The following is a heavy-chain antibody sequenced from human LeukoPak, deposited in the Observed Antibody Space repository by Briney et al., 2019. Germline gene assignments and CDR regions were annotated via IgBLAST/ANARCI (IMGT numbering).Heavy chain of an antibody. CDR3: ARRAIAAPFDY. CDR2: IYHSGST. J-gene: IGHJ4*02. Sequence: PSQTLSLTCAVSGGSISSGGYSWSWIRQPPGKGLEWIGYIYHSGSTYYNPSLKSRVTISVDRSKNQFSLKLSSVTAADTAVYYCARRAIAAPFDYWGQGTLVTVSS. V-gene: IGHV4-30-2*01. CDR1: GGSISSGGYS. D-gene: IGHD6-6*01.